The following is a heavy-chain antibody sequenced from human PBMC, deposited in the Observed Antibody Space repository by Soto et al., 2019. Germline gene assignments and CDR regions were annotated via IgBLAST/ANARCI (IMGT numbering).Heavy chain of an antibody. CDR1: GFSFRSYS. CDR3: ARDPRSGNQKLYFDY. D-gene: IGHD1-26*01. V-gene: IGHV3-48*02. J-gene: IGHJ4*02. Sequence: EVQLVESGGNLVQPGGSLRLSCVASGFSFRSYSMNWVRQAPGKGPEWVAYVSGSGNTQYYEDSVKGRFTISRDNAKQSLYLKLNSLRDEDTAVYYCARDPRSGNQKLYFDYWGQGALVTVSS. CDR2: VSGSGNTQ.